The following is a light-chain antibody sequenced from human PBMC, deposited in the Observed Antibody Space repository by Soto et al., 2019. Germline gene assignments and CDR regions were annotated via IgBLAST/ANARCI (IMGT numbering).Light chain of an antibody. V-gene: IGKV1-5*03. Sequence: DIPMTQSPSTLSASVGDRVTITCRASQYISSWLAWYQQKPGKAPKLLIYKASSLESGVPSRFSGSGSGTEFTLTISSLQPDHFATYYCQQYNSQRTFGQGTKVEIK. CDR2: KAS. CDR1: QYISSW. J-gene: IGKJ1*01. CDR3: QQYNSQRT.